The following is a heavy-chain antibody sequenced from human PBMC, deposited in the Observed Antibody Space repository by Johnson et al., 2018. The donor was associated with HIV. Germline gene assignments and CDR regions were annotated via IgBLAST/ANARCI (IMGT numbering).Heavy chain of an antibody. D-gene: IGHD2-2*01. CDR1: GFTFSRYW. Sequence: VQLVESGGGLVQPGGSLRLSCAASGFTFSRYWMHWVRQAPGKGRVWVSHFNTDGSTTSYADSVKGRFTISRDNAKNTLFLQMNSLKTEATAVYYCATDVYPGPRYQLLHRGIWGHGTMITVSS. V-gene: IGHV3-74*01. J-gene: IGHJ3*02. CDR2: FNTDGSTT. CDR3: ATDVYPGPRYQLLHRGI.